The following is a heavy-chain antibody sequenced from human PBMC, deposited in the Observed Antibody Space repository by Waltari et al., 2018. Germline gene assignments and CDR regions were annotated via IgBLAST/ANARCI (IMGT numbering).Heavy chain of an antibody. CDR1: DSSIRSAFY. CDR3: TRGILFSGYMDV. CDR2: FYHSGSK. V-gene: IGHV4-38-2*01. Sequence: QVQPQESGPGLLKPSETLSLTCAVPDSSIRSAFYWGWIRQPPGRGLEWIGSFYHSGSKYYKPSLKSRVTISVDTSRNQFSLRLSSVTAADTAVYYCTRGILFSGYMDVWGKGTTVIVSS. J-gene: IGHJ6*03. D-gene: IGHD3-10*02.